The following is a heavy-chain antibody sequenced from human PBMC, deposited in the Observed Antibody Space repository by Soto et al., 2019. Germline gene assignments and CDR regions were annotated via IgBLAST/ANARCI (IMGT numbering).Heavy chain of an antibody. J-gene: IGHJ4*02. CDR3: TTQEPGIAVASIDY. Sequence: GGSLRLSCAASGFTFSNAWMNWVRQAPGKGLEWVGRIKSKTDGGTTDYAAPVKGRFTISRDDSKNTLYLQMNSLKTEDTAVYYCTTQEPGIAVASIDYWGQGTLVTVSS. V-gene: IGHV3-15*07. D-gene: IGHD6-19*01. CDR1: GFTFSNAW. CDR2: IKSKTDGGTT.